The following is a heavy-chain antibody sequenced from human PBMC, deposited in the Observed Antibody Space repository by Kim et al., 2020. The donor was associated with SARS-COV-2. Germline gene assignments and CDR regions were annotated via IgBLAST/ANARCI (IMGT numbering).Heavy chain of an antibody. V-gene: IGHV6-1*01. J-gene: IGHJ4*02. CDR1: GDSVSSNSAS. CDR3: TKRLDY. CDR2: TYYKSKWYF. Sequence: SQTLSLTCAVSGDSVSSNSASWNWVRQSPSRGLEWLGRTYYKSKWYFEYAPSVRSRIAINPDTPKNQFSLQLYSVTPEDTAVYYCTKRLDYWSQGSLVTVSS.